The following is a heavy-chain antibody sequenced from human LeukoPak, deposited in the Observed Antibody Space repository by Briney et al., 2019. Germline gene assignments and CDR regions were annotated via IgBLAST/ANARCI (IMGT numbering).Heavy chain of an antibody. CDR1: GGTFSSYA. V-gene: IGHV1-69*13. D-gene: IGHD5-24*01. Sequence: GASVKVSCKASGGTFSSYAISWVRQAPGQGLEWMGGIIPIFGTANYAQKFQGRVTITADESTSTAYMELSSLRSEDTAVYYCARGSRDGYILIFDYWGQGTLVTDSS. CDR3: ARGSRDGYILIFDY. J-gene: IGHJ4*02. CDR2: IIPIFGTA.